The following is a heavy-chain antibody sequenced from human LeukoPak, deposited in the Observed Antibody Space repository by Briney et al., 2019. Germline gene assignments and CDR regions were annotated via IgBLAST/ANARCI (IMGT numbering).Heavy chain of an antibody. J-gene: IGHJ4*02. CDR3: AKANRPMVRGVYLDY. CDR1: RFTFSSYG. D-gene: IGHD3-10*01. CDR2: IRYDGSNK. V-gene: IGHV3-30*02. Sequence: PGGSLRLSCAASRFTFSSYGMHWVRQAPGKGLEWVAFIRYDGSNKYYADSVKGRFTISRDNSKNTLYLQMNSLRAEDTAVYYCAKANRPMVRGVYLDYWGQGTLVTVSS.